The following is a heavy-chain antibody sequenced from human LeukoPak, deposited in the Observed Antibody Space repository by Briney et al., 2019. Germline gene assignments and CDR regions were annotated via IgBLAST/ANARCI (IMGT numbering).Heavy chain of an antibody. V-gene: IGHV4-34*01. CDR3: AREEVMYYDILTGYYNRYYYGMDV. Sequence: SETLSLTCAVYGGSFSGYSWSWIRQPPGKGLEWIGEINHSGSTNYNPSLKSRVTISVDTSKNQFSLKLSSVTAADTAVYYCAREEVMYYDILTGYYNRYYYGMDVWGQGTTVTVSS. D-gene: IGHD3-9*01. J-gene: IGHJ6*02. CDR1: GGSFSGYS. CDR2: INHSGST.